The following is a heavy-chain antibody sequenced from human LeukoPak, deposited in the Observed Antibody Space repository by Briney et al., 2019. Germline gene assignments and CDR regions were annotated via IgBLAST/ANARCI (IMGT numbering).Heavy chain of an antibody. J-gene: IGHJ4*02. D-gene: IGHD2-21*01. Sequence: GGSLRLSCGASGFTFSTYAMSWVRQAPGKGLEWVANIKQDGSEKYYVDSVKGRFTISRDNAKNSLYLQMNSLRAEDTAVYYCARDQTYCGGDCYGYWGQGTLVTVSS. CDR1: GFTFSTYA. V-gene: IGHV3-7*01. CDR3: ARDQTYCGGDCYGY. CDR2: IKQDGSEK.